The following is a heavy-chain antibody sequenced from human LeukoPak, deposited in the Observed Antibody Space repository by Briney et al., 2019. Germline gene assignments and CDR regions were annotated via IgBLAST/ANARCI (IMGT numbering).Heavy chain of an antibody. D-gene: IGHD2-2*01. CDR2: IYSTGST. V-gene: IGHV4-59*01. CDR1: GGSTSNYY. Sequence: SETLSLTCTVSGGSTSNYYWSWIRQTPGKGLEWIGFIYSTGSTNYNPSLKGRVTISVGTSKNQFSLKLTSVTAADTAVYYCASGTSSWTWFDPWGQGTPVTVSS. CDR3: ASGTSSWTWFDP. J-gene: IGHJ5*02.